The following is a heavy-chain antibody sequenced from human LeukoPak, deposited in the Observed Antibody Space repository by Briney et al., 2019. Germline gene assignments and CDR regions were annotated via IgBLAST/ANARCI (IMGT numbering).Heavy chain of an antibody. J-gene: IGHJ4*02. Sequence: PGGSLRLXCAASGFTFSSYAMSWVRQAPGKALEWVSAISGSGGSTYYADSVKGRFTISRDSSKNTLYLQMNSLRAEDTAVYYCAKDCTNGVCFDYWGQGTLVTVSS. D-gene: IGHD2-8*01. CDR3: AKDCTNGVCFDY. CDR1: GFTFSSYA. CDR2: ISGSGGST. V-gene: IGHV3-23*01.